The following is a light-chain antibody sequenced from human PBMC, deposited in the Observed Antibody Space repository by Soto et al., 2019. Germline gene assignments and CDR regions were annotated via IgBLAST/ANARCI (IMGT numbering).Light chain of an antibody. CDR1: QSIGGR. CDR2: DAS. CDR3: QQYKSYWT. V-gene: IGKV1-5*01. J-gene: IGKJ1*01. Sequence: DIQMTQSPSTLSASVGDRVTITCRASQSIGGRLAWYQQKPGKAPKVLIYDASILESGVPSSFSGGGSGTLFTLTISSLQPDDFATYYCQQYKSYWTFGQGTKVDIK.